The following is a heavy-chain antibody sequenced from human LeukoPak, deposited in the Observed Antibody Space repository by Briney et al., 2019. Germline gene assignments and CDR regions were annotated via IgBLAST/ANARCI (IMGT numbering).Heavy chain of an antibody. CDR1: GGSISSGGFY. Sequence: SETLSLTCTVSGGSISSGGFYWSWIRRHPGKGLEWIGYIYYSGSTYYNPSLKSRVTISVDTSKNQFSLKLSSVTAADTAVYYCARDRLVVAAKVYYYYGMDVWGQGTTVTVSS. V-gene: IGHV4-31*03. CDR3: ARDRLVVAAKVYYYYGMDV. J-gene: IGHJ6*02. D-gene: IGHD2-15*01. CDR2: IYYSGST.